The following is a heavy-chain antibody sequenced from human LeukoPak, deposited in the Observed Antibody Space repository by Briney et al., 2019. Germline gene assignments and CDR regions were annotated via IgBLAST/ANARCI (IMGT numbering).Heavy chain of an antibody. D-gene: IGHD5-18*01. CDR2: IFTDGTMI. J-gene: IGHJ5*02. V-gene: IGHV3-74*01. Sequence: GGSLRLSCAASGFTLSGYWMNWVRQAPGKGLVWVSRIFTDGTMIIYADSVRGRFTISRDNAKNTLYLQMNSLRAEDTAVYYCARDGGYSYGHNWFDPWGQGTLVTVSS. CDR3: ARDGGYSYGHNWFDP. CDR1: GFTLSGYW.